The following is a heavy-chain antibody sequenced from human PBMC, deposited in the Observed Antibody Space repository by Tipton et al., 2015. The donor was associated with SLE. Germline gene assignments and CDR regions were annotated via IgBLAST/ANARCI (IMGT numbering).Heavy chain of an antibody. CDR2: IKQDGSEK. Sequence: SLRLSCAASGFTFSSYWMSWVRQAPGKGLEWVANIKQDGSEKYYVDPVKGRFTISRDNAKNSLYLQMHSLRAEDTAVYYCARAQGGTVPYYFDYWGQGTLVTVSS. CDR3: ARAQGGTVPYYFDY. J-gene: IGHJ4*02. D-gene: IGHD1/OR15-1a*01. CDR1: GFTFSSYW. V-gene: IGHV3-7*01.